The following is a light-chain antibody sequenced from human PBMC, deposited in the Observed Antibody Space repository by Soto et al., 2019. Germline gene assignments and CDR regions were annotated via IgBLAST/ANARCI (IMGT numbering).Light chain of an antibody. J-gene: IGKJ3*01. CDR3: QKYDSAPFT. CDR1: QDIGYF. CDR2: SAS. V-gene: IGKV1-27*01. Sequence: DIQLTQSPSSVSASVGDTINITCRASQDIGYFLTWYQQRPGKVPKLIIYSASSLFSGAPSRFSGSGSGTDFTLTIFNLQPDDVATYYCQKYDSAPFTFGPGTRVEIK.